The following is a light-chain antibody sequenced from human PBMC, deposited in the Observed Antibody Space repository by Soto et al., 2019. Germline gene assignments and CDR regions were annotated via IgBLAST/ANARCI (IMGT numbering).Light chain of an antibody. CDR3: QQYNNWPPFT. J-gene: IGKJ3*01. CDR1: QSVGSK. CDR2: DAS. V-gene: IGKV3-15*01. Sequence: EIVMTQSPATLSVSPGERASLSCRASQSVGSKLAWYQHKPGQAPRLLIYDASTRATGFPARCSCSGSGTEFTLTISSRQPADFAVYYCQQYNNWPPFTFGPGTKVDIK.